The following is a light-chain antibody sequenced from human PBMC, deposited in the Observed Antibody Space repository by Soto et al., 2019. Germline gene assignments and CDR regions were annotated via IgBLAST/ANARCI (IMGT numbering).Light chain of an antibody. CDR2: EAS. CDR3: QQSYSTPR. CDR1: QSISTY. J-gene: IGKJ5*01. Sequence: DIQLTQSPSPLSASFGDRVSITCLASQSISTYLNWYKQKPGKAPKVLIYEASTLQSGVPSRFSGSGSGTEFTLTISGMMPEDFAAYHCQQSYSTPRFGHGTRLEIK. V-gene: IGKV1-39*01.